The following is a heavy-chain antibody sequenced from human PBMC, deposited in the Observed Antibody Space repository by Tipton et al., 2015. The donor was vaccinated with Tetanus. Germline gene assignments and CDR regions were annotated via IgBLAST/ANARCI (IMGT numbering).Heavy chain of an antibody. CDR2: INEDGSEI. CDR3: VSGSSLDY. CDR1: GLTFSDSW. D-gene: IGHD6-19*01. Sequence: SLRLSCAVSGLTFSDSWMTWVRQAPGRGLEWVANINEDGSEIDYVDSVKGRFTISRDNAKNSLYLQMNSLRAEDTAIYYCVSGSSLDYWGQGTLVTVS. V-gene: IGHV3-7*01. J-gene: IGHJ4*02.